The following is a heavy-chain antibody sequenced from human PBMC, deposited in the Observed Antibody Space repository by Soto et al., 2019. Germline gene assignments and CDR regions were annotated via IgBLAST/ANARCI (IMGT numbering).Heavy chain of an antibody. D-gene: IGHD2-2*01. CDR3: ANDAPGDIVVEPAATHAFDI. CDR1: GFTFSSYA. J-gene: IGHJ3*02. CDR2: ISGSGGSA. Sequence: EVQLLESGGGLVQPGGSLRLSCAASGFTFSSYAMSWVRQAPGKGLEWVSAISGSGGSAYYADSVKGRFTLSRDNSKNTMYLQRNSVRAADTAVYYCANDAPGDIVVEPAATHAFDIWGQGKMVTVSS. V-gene: IGHV3-23*01.